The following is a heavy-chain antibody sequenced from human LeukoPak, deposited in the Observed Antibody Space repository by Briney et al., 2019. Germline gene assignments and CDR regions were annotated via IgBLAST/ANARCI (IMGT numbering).Heavy chain of an antibody. J-gene: IGHJ3*02. D-gene: IGHD4-23*01. V-gene: IGHV1-69*05. CDR1: GGTFNSYA. CDR3: ARGRTVVTPGDAFDI. Sequence: SVKVSCKASGGTFNSYAISWVRQAPGQGLEWMGGIIPIFGTANYAQKFQGRVTITTDESTSTAYMELSSLRSEDTAVYYCARGRTVVTPGDAFDIWGQGTMVTVSS. CDR2: IIPIFGTA.